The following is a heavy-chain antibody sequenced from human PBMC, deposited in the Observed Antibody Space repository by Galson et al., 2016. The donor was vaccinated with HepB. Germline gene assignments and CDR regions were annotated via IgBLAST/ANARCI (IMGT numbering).Heavy chain of an antibody. Sequence: ETLSLTCTVAGASISSSYWWSWVRQPPGKGLEWIGEIYHTGSSNSNPSLKSRVTISVDKSKNHFSLKLTSVTAADTAVYYCARGGNCGGDCYSFDHWGQGDLVAVSS. CDR3: ARGGNCGGDCYSFDH. D-gene: IGHD2-21*02. CDR1: GASISSSYW. J-gene: IGHJ4*02. V-gene: IGHV4-4*02. CDR2: IYHTGSS.